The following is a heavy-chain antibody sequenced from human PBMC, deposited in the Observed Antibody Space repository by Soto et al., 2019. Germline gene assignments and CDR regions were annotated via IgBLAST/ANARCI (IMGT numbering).Heavy chain of an antibody. J-gene: IGHJ4*02. CDR1: GGSIMSYY. CDR3: ASGYYDFWSGYQSRYDY. CDR2: VYDSGST. V-gene: IGHV4-59*01. Sequence: QVQLQESGPGLVKPSETLSLTCTVSGGSIMSYYWSWIRQPPGKGLEWIGYVYDSGSTNYNPYLRSRVTISEDTSKNQFSLKLKSVTAADTAVYYCASGYYDFWSGYQSRYDYWGQGTLVTVSS. D-gene: IGHD3-3*01.